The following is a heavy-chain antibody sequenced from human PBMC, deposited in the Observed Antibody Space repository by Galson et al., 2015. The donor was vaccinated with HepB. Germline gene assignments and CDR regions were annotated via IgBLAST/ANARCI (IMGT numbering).Heavy chain of an antibody. Sequence: SVTVSCKASGYTFISYGISWVRQAPGQGLEWMAWISAYNGNTKYAQKLQGRVTMTTDTSTSTAYMELRSLRSDDTAVYYCARVDRLRLWSTSPYDYYYYMDVWGKGTTVTVSS. CDR3: ARVDRLRLWSTSPYDYYYYMDV. D-gene: IGHD3-3*01. J-gene: IGHJ6*03. CDR1: GYTFISYG. CDR2: ISAYNGNT. V-gene: IGHV1-18*01.